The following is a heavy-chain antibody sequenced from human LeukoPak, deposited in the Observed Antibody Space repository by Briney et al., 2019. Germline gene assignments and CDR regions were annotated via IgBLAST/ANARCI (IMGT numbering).Heavy chain of an antibody. CDR3: ASLEYY. CDR2: IRFTGSYI. CDR1: GFTFSHYS. J-gene: IGHJ4*02. V-gene: IGHV3-21*04. Sequence: KPGGSLRLSCVASGFTFSHYSMNWVRQAPGKGLEWVSSIRFTGSYIYYADSVKGRFTISRDDAKNLLSLQMISLRAEDTAVYYCASLEYYWGQGTLVTVSS. D-gene: IGHD5-24*01.